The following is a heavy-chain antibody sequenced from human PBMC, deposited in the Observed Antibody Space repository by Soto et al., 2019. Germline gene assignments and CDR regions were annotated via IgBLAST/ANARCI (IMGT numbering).Heavy chain of an antibody. J-gene: IGHJ6*02. CDR3: ARDPVLRFLEWFRHYYGMDV. Sequence: ASLKVSCKASGYTFTSYAMHWVRQAPGQRLEWMGWINAGNGNTKYSQKFQGRVTITRDTSASTAYMELSSLRSEDTAVYYCARDPVLRFLEWFRHYYGMDVWGQGTTVTVSS. CDR1: GYTFTSYA. D-gene: IGHD3-3*01. CDR2: INAGNGNT. V-gene: IGHV1-3*01.